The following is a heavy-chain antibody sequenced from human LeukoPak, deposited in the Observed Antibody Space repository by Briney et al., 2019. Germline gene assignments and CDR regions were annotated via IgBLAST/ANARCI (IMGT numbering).Heavy chain of an antibody. CDR2: IRSKAYGGTT. CDR3: TRGSRGWLVHQFDY. V-gene: IGHV3-49*03. CDR1: GFTFGDYA. D-gene: IGHD6-19*01. J-gene: IGHJ4*02. Sequence: PGGSLRLSCTASGFTFGDYAMSWFRQAPGKGLEWVGFIRSKAYGGTTEYAASVKGRFTISRDDSKSIAYLQMNSLKTEDTAVYYCTRGSRGWLVHQFDYWSQGTLVTVSS.